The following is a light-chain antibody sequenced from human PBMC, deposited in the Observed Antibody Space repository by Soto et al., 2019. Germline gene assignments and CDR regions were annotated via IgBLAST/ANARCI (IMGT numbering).Light chain of an antibody. CDR2: DVT. V-gene: IGLV2-11*01. J-gene: IGLJ1*01. CDR3: CSYAGSYTYV. Sequence: QSALTQPRSVSGSPGQSVTISCTGTSSEIGRYNFVSWYQQHPGEAPKLIIYDVTKRPSGVPDRFSGSKSGYTASLTISGLQAEDEAHYSCCSYAGSYTYVFGTGTKLTVL. CDR1: SSEIGRYNF.